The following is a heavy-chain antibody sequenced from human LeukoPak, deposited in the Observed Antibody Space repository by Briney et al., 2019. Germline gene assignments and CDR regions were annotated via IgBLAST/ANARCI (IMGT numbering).Heavy chain of an antibody. CDR3: ARDRGGNREIDY. CDR2: IYPSGSTTYNPPSGSP. Sequence: SETLSLTCTVSGGSISNYYWSWIRQPAGKGLEWIGRIYPSGSTTYNPPSGSPTYNPSLKSRVTMSVDTPKNQFSLRLSSVTAADTALYYCARDRGGNREIDYWGQGILVTVSS. V-gene: IGHV4-4*07. CDR1: GGSISNYY. D-gene: IGHD4-23*01. J-gene: IGHJ4*02.